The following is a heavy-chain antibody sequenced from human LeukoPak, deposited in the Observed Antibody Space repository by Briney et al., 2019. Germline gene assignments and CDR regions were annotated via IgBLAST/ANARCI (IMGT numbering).Heavy chain of an antibody. CDR1: GGSVSSGSYY. CDR2: IYYSGST. V-gene: IGHV4-61*01. J-gene: IGHJ3*02. Sequence: SETLSLTCTVSGGSVSSGSYYWSWIRQPPGKGLEWIGYIYYSGSTNYNPSLKSRVTISVDTSKNQFSLKLSSVTAADTAVYYCATIAAAFDAFDIWGQGTMVTVSS. CDR3: ATIAAAFDAFDI. D-gene: IGHD6-13*01.